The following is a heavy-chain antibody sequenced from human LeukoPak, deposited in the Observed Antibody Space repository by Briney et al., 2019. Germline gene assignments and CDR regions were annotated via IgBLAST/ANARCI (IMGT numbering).Heavy chain of an antibody. Sequence: ASVKVSCKASGYTFTGYYMHWVRRAPGQGLGWMGIINPSGGSTSYAQKFQGRVTMTRDTSTSTVYMELSSLRSEDTAVYYCARDRSLVTAVSGSMNYWGQGTLVTVSS. D-gene: IGHD6-19*01. CDR2: INPSGGST. V-gene: IGHV1-46*01. J-gene: IGHJ4*02. CDR1: GYTFTGYY. CDR3: ARDRSLVTAVSGSMNY.